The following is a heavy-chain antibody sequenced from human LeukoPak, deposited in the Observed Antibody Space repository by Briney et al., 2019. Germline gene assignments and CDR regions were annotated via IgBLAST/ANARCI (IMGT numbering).Heavy chain of an antibody. CDR3: AKAQGTTYFFDY. Sequence: PGGSLRLSCAASGFTFSNYAMRRVRQAPGKGLEWVSTISGSGGITDYADSVKGRLTISRDNSKNTVYLQMDSLRGEDTAIYYCAKAQGTTYFFDYWGQGALVTVSS. D-gene: IGHD2/OR15-2a*01. J-gene: IGHJ4*02. CDR1: GFTFSNYA. CDR2: ISGSGGIT. V-gene: IGHV3-23*01.